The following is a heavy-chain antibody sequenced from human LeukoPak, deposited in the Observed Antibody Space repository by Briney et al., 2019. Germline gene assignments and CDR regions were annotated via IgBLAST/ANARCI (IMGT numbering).Heavy chain of an antibody. CDR3: ARDPRGYSSSWFDP. D-gene: IGHD6-6*01. CDR2: ISAYNGNT. Sequence: GASVKVSCKASGYTFTIYGISWVRQAPGQGLEWMGWISAYNGNTNYAQKLQGRGTMTTDTSTSTAYMEMRSLRSDDTAVYYCARDPRGYSSSWFDPWGQGTLVTVSS. V-gene: IGHV1-18*01. CDR1: GYTFTIYG. J-gene: IGHJ5*02.